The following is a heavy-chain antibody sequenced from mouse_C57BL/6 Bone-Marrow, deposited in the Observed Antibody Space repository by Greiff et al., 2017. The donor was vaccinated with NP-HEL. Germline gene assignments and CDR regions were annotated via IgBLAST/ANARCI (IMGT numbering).Heavy chain of an antibody. CDR1: GFTFSSYA. Sequence: EVKVEESGGGLVKPGGSLKLSCAASGFTFSSYAMSWVRQTPEKRLEWVATISDGGSYTYYPDNVKGRFTISRDNAKNNLYLQMSHLKSEDTAMYYCARDSSGWFAYWGQGTLVTVSA. D-gene: IGHD3-1*01. CDR3: ARDSSGWFAY. CDR2: ISDGGSYT. J-gene: IGHJ3*01. V-gene: IGHV5-4*01.